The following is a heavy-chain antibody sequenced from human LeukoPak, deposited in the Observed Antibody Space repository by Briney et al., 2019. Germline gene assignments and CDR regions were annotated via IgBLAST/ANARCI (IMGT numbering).Heavy chain of an antibody. CDR2: ISVYNGNT. V-gene: IGHV1-18*01. Sequence: ASVKVSCKASGYIFSDYGVSWVRQAPGQGLEWMGWISVYNGNTVYAQNLRDRVTMTTDTSTNTAYMELRSLRSDDTAVYYCARHDYSKYYFDYWGQGTLVTVSS. CDR3: ARHDYSKYYFDY. CDR1: GYIFSDYG. J-gene: IGHJ4*02. D-gene: IGHD4-11*01.